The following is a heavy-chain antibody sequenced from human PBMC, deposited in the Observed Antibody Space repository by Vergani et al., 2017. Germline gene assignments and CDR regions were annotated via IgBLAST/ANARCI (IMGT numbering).Heavy chain of an antibody. J-gene: IGHJ4*02. D-gene: IGHD1-26*01. Sequence: QVQLQESGPGLVKPSETLSLTCTVSGGSISSYYWSWIRQPPGKGLEWIGYIYYSGSTNYNPSLKSRVTISVDTSKNQFSLKLSSVTAADTAVYYGARIVGATTFDYWGQGTLVTVSS. CDR3: ARIVGATTFDY. V-gene: IGHV4-59*01. CDR1: GGSISSYY. CDR2: IYYSGST.